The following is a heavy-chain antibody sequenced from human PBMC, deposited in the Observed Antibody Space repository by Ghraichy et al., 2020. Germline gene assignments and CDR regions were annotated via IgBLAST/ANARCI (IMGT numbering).Heavy chain of an antibody. CDR2: ISHDGTNK. V-gene: IGHV3-30-3*01. CDR1: RFPFSHFA. D-gene: IGHD3-10*01. CDR3: ARGGRRESGAFFGGADQ. J-gene: IGHJ4*02. Sequence: GGSLRLSCVASRFPFSHFAMYWVCQAPGKGLQWVALISHDGTNKYYADSVKGRFSVSRDNSKNTLYLQLTSLRPEDTAVYYCARGGRRESGAFFGGADQWGQGTLVTVSS.